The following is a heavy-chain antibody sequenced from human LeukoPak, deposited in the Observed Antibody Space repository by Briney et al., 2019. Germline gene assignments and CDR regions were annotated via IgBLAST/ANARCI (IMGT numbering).Heavy chain of an antibody. V-gene: IGHV1-69*13. Sequence: ASVKVSCKASGGTFSSYAISWVRQAPGQGLEWMGGIIPIFGTANYAQKFQGRVTITADESTSTAYMELSSLRSGDTAVYYCVRGGDYYDSSGYYDDAFDIWGQGTMVTVSS. D-gene: IGHD3-22*01. J-gene: IGHJ3*02. CDR2: IIPIFGTA. CDR1: GGTFSSYA. CDR3: VRGGDYYDSSGYYDDAFDI.